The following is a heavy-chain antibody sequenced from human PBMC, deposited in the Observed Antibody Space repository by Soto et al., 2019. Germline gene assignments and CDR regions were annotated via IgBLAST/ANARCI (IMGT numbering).Heavy chain of an antibody. CDR2: INPNSGGT. D-gene: IGHD6-13*01. J-gene: IGHJ6*02. CDR3: ASYSSSWYRTGHYYYYGMDG. CDR1: GYTFTGYY. Sequence: QVQLVQSGAAVKKPGASVKVSCKASGYTFTGYYMHWVRQAPGQGLEWMGWINPNSGGTNYAQKFQGRVTMTRDTSISTAYTELSRLSSDDTAVYYCASYSSSWYRTGHYYYYGMDGWGQGTTVIVAS. V-gene: IGHV1-2*02.